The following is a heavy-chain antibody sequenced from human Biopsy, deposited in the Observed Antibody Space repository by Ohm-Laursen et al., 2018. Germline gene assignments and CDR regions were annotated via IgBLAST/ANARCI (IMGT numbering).Heavy chain of an antibody. D-gene: IGHD6-19*01. CDR1: GSIFTSYY. V-gene: IGHV1-46*01. CDR3: ARNTGWYGDLYYFDY. CDR2: INPSGSTT. J-gene: IGHJ4*02. Sequence: SVKVSCKASGSIFTSYYMHWVRQAPGQGLEWMGMINPSGSTTSYPQIFQGRVTMTRDTSKSTVYMELSSLRSADTAVYFCARNTGWYGDLYYFDYWGQGTLVTVSS.